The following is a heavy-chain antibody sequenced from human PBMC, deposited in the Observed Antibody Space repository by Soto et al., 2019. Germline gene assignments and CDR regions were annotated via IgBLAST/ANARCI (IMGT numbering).Heavy chain of an antibody. CDR2: IHPICGAA. V-gene: IGHV1-69*06. CDR1: GGTFTRHT. CDR3: ARVGGHCRSYSCGMDV. J-gene: IGHJ6*02. Sequence: QVQLVQYGAEVKKPGSSVKVSCEASGGTFTRHTLSWVRQAPGQGLEWMGGIHPICGAANYAQKFRDRVTITADKSTSIAYMELSSLTSEDTAVDYCARVGGHCRSYSCGMDVWGQGTAVTVSS. D-gene: IGHD2-2*01.